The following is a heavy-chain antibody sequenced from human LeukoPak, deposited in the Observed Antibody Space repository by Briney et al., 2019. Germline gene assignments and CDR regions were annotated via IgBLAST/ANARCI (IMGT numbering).Heavy chain of an antibody. J-gene: IGHJ4*02. V-gene: IGHV1-69*04. CDR3: ARQQFGERRSYFDY. Sequence: GASVKASCKASGGTFSNYAISWVRQAPGQGLEWMGRIIPVLGIANYAQKFQGRVTITADKSTSTAYMELSSLRSEDTAVYYCARQQFGERRSYFDYWGQGTLVIVSS. D-gene: IGHD3-10*01. CDR2: IIPVLGIA. CDR1: GGTFSNYA.